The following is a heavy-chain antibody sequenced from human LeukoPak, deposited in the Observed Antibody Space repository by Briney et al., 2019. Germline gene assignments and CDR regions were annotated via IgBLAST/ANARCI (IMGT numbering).Heavy chain of an antibody. CDR2: IYYSGST. Sequence: SETLSLTCTVSGGSISSYYWSWIRQPPGKGLEWIGYIYYSGSTNYNPSLKSRVTISVDTSKNQFSLKLSSVTAADTAVYYCARDRDGIAVGTFDIWGQGTMATVSS. J-gene: IGHJ3*02. CDR3: ARDRDGIAVGTFDI. V-gene: IGHV4-59*01. CDR1: GGSISSYY. D-gene: IGHD6-19*01.